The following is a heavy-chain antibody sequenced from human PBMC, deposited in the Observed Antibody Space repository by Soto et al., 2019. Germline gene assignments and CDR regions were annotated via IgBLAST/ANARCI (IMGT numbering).Heavy chain of an antibody. CDR3: TRGVLA. V-gene: IGHV4-30-2*01. CDR2: ISPSGSP. Sequence: KTSETLSLTCSVSGGSVSSGGYSWSWIRQPPGKGLEWIGFISPSGSPAYNPSLKSRVTISVDRSNNQISLEISSVTAADTAVYYCTRGVLAWGPGTLVTVSS. CDR1: GGSVSSGGYS. D-gene: IGHD2-8*01. J-gene: IGHJ5*02.